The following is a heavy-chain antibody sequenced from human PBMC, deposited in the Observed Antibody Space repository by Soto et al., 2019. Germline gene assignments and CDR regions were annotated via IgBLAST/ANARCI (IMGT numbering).Heavy chain of an antibody. CDR2: ISCSGGST. D-gene: IGHD3-16*02. J-gene: IGHJ4*02. V-gene: IGHV3-23*01. CDR1: GFTFSSYA. Sequence: RLSCAAPGFTFSSYAISWGRQAPGKGLEGVSFISCSGGSTYYADSVKGRFTISRDNSKNTLYLQMNSLRAEDTAVYYCAKDRQSGIMITFGGVIAPFDYWGQGTLVTVSS. CDR3: AKDRQSGIMITFGGVIAPFDY.